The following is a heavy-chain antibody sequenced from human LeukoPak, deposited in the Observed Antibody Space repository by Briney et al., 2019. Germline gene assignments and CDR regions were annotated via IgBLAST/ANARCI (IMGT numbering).Heavy chain of an antibody. J-gene: IGHJ4*02. CDR2: IWNDGSQK. Sequence: GGSLRLSCAASGFTLSSHGMHWVRQAPGKGLEWVAVIWNDGSQKYYADSVKGRFTVSRDNSESTLYLQMNSLRVEDTAVYYCARVPYCSSTSCYFDYWGQGTLVTVSS. V-gene: IGHV3-33*01. CDR1: GFTLSSHG. CDR3: ARVPYCSSTSCYFDY. D-gene: IGHD2-2*01.